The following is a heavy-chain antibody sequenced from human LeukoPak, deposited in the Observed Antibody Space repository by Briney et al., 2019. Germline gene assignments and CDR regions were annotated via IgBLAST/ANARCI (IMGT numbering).Heavy chain of an antibody. D-gene: IGHD7-27*01. V-gene: IGHV3-48*01. CDR2: ISSSSSTI. CDR3: AKDGGLWVSAHWGDS. J-gene: IGHJ4*02. CDR1: GFTFSSYS. Sequence: GGSLRLSCAASGFTFSSYSMNWVRQAPGKGLEWVSYISSSSSTIYYADSVKGRFTVSRDDSKNTLYLQMNSLRAEDTAVYYCAKDGGLWVSAHWGDSWGRGTLVTVSS.